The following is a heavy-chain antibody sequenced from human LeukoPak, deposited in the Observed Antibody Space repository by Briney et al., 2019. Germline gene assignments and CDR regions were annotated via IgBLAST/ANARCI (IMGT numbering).Heavy chain of an antibody. J-gene: IGHJ4*02. CDR1: GGSISSGGYY. D-gene: IGHD3-3*01. Sequence: SETLSLTCTVSGGSISSGGYYWSWIRQHPGKGLEWIGYIYYSGSTYYNPSLKSRVTISVDTSKNQFSLKLSSVTAADTAVYYCARDEEWGQNFDYWGQGTLVTVSS. CDR3: ARDEEWGQNFDY. V-gene: IGHV4-31*03. CDR2: IYYSGST.